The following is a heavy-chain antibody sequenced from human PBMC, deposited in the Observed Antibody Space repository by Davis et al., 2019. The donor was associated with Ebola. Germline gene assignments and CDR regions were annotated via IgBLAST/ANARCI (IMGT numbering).Heavy chain of an antibody. V-gene: IGHV3-48*01. Sequence: GGSLRLSCAASGFTFSSYSMNWVRQAPGKGLEWVSYISSSSSTIYYADSVKGRFTISRHNSKNTLYLQMNSLRAEDTAVYYCARAMGYSSSWYYWGQGTLVTVSS. CDR2: ISSSSSTI. CDR1: GFTFSSYS. CDR3: ARAMGYSSSWYY. J-gene: IGHJ4*02. D-gene: IGHD6-13*01.